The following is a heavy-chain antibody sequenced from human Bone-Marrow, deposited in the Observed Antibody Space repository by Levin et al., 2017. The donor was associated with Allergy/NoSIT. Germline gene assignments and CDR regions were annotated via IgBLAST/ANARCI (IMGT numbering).Heavy chain of an antibody. V-gene: IGHV3-9*01. CDR3: AKDMVGVGFEYYFDY. CDR2: ISWNSGSI. J-gene: IGHJ4*02. CDR1: GFTFDDYA. Sequence: GGSLRLSCAASGFTFDDYAMHWVRQAPGKGLEWVSGISWNSGSIGYADSVKGRFTISRDNAKNSLYLQMNSLRAEDTALYYCAKDMVGVGFEYYFDYWGQGTLVTVSS. D-gene: IGHD2-15*01.